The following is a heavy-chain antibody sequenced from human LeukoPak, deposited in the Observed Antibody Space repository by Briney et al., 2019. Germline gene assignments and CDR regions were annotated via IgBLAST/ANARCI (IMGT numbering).Heavy chain of an antibody. CDR3: ARGRMVRGVKPYYMYV. D-gene: IGHD3-10*01. CDR1: GGSFSGYY. Sequence: PSETLSLTCAVYGGSFSGYYWSWIRQPPGKGLEWIGEINHSGSTNYNPSIKSRVTISVDTSKNQFSLNLSSVTAADTAVYYCARGRMVRGVKPYYMYVWGKGTTVTVSS. CDR2: INHSGST. J-gene: IGHJ6*03. V-gene: IGHV4-34*01.